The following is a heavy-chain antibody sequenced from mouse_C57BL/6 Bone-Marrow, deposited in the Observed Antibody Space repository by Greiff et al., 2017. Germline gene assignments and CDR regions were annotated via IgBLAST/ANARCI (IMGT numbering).Heavy chain of an antibody. V-gene: IGHV3-6*01. CDR3: ASGVYYDYDKMAWFAY. J-gene: IGHJ3*01. D-gene: IGHD2-4*01. Sequence: DVKLQESGPGLVKPSQSLSLTCSVTGYSITSGYYWNWIRQFPGNKLAWMGYISYDGSNNYNPALKNQISITRDTSKNQFFLKLNSVTTEDTATYYCASGVYYDYDKMAWFAYWGQGTLVTVSA. CDR2: ISYDGSN. CDR1: GYSITSGYY.